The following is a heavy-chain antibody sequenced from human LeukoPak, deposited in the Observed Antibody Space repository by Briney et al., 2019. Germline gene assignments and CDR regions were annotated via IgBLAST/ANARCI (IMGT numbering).Heavy chain of an antibody. V-gene: IGHV4-34*01. CDR1: GGSFSGYY. J-gene: IGHJ4*02. Sequence: SETLSLTCAVYGGSFSGYYWSWICQPPGKGLEWIGEINHSGSTNYNPSLKSRVTISVGTSKNQFSLKLSSVTAADTAVYYCARACNSSSSGAGYYFDYWGQGTLVTVSS. CDR2: INHSGST. D-gene: IGHD6-6*01. CDR3: ARACNSSSSGAGYYFDY.